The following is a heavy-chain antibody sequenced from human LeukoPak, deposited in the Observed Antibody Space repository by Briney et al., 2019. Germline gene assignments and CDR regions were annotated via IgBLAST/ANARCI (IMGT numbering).Heavy chain of an antibody. CDR2: ISSNGGST. CDR3: ARVYDYVWRSYRPTFDY. D-gene: IGHD3-16*02. J-gene: IGHJ4*02. CDR1: GFTFSSYA. V-gene: IGHV3-64*01. Sequence: GGSLRLSCAASGFTFSSYAMHWVRQAPGKGLEYVSAISSNGGSTYYANSVKGRFTISRDNSKNTLYLQMGSLRAEDMAVYYCARVYDYVWRSYRPTFDYWGQGTLVTVSS.